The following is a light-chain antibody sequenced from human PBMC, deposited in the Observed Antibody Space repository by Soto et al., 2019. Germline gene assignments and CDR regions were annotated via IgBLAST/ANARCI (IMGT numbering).Light chain of an antibody. Sequence: AIQMTQSPSSLSASVGDRVTITCRASQGIRNDLGWYQQKPGEAPKLLIYAASNLQSGVPTRFSGSGSGTDFTLTISSLQPEDFAPYYCLQDYNYPWTFGQGTKVEVK. V-gene: IGKV1-6*01. CDR3: LQDYNYPWT. CDR1: QGIRND. CDR2: AAS. J-gene: IGKJ1*01.